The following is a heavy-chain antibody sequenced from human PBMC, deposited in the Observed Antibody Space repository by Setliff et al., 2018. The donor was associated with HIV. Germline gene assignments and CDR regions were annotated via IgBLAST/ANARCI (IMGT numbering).Heavy chain of an antibody. CDR3: ARARGYTYGYIDS. J-gene: IGHJ4*02. CDR2: TYYSGST. V-gene: IGHV4-39*01. D-gene: IGHD5-18*01. CDR1: GDSTSSSSSY. Sequence: LSLTCTVSGDSTSSSSSYWGWIRQPPGKGLEWIGSTYYSGSTYYNPSLKSRVTISVDTSKNQFSLKLNSVTAADTAVYYCARARGYTYGYIDSWAQGTLVTVSS.